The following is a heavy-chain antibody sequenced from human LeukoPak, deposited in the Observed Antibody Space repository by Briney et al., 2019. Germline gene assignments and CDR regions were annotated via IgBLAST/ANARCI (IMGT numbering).Heavy chain of an antibody. V-gene: IGHV4-39*01. CDR3: ARQGSYLSKYYFDY. Sequence: PSETLSLTXTVSGGSISSSSYYWGWIRQPPGKGLEWIGSIYYSGSTYYNPSLKSRVTISVDTSKNQFSLKLSSVTAADTAVYYCARQGSYLSKYYFDYWGQGTLVTVSS. CDR1: GGSISSSSYY. J-gene: IGHJ4*02. CDR2: IYYSGST. D-gene: IGHD1-26*01.